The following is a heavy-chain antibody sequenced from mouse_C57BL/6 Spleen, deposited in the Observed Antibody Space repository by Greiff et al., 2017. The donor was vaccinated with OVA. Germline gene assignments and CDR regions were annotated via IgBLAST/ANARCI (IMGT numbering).Heavy chain of an antibody. CDR3: ARQYYSNLWYFDV. J-gene: IGHJ1*03. D-gene: IGHD2-5*01. Sequence: VQLVESGAELVKPGASVKLSCKASGYTFTSYWMQWVKQRPGQGLEWIGELDPSDSYTNYNQKFKGKATLTVDTSSSTAYMQLSSLTSEDSAVYYCARQYYSNLWYFDVWGTGTTVTVSS. V-gene: IGHV1-50*01. CDR1: GYTFTSYW. CDR2: LDPSDSYT.